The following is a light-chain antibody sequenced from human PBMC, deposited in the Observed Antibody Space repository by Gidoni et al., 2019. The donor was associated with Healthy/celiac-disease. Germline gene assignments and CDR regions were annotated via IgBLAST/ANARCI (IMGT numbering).Light chain of an antibody. CDR3: QRRSNWGT. CDR2: DAS. CDR1: QSVSSY. V-gene: IGKV3-11*01. J-gene: IGKJ1*01. Sequence: EIVLTQSPATLSLSPGDRATLSCRASQSVSSYLAWYQQKPGQAPRLLIYDASNRATGIPARFSGSGSGTDFTLTISSLEPEDLAVYYCQRRSNWGTFGQGTKVEIK.